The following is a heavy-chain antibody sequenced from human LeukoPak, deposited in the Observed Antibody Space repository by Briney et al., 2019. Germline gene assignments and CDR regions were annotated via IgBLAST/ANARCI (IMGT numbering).Heavy chain of an antibody. Sequence: PSETLSLTCTVSGGSIRNNYWIWFRQSPGKGLEWIGYVYYSGSTNYNTSLKSRVKISVDMSKNQFSLKLSSVTAADTAVYYCAKIMCENSHGPRVCWFDPWGQGTLVTVTS. J-gene: IGHJ5*02. CDR2: VYYSGST. D-gene: IGHD5-18*01. CDR3: AKIMCENSHGPRVCWFDP. V-gene: IGHV4-59*01. CDR1: GGSIRNNY.